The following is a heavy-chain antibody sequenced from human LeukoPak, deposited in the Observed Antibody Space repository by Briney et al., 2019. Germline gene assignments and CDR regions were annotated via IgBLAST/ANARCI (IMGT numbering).Heavy chain of an antibody. CDR1: GGSFSDYH. D-gene: IGHD3-22*01. J-gene: IGHJ4*02. CDR3: ARDGLYSNGYSYFDY. V-gene: IGHV4-4*07. CDR2: VYASGYS. Sequence: SETLSLTCTVSGGSFSDYHWSWIRQPAGKRLEWIGRVYASGYSNYNPSLRSRVTMSLDTSKKQLSLRLSSVTAADTAVYCCARDGLYSNGYSYFDYWGQGTLVTVSP.